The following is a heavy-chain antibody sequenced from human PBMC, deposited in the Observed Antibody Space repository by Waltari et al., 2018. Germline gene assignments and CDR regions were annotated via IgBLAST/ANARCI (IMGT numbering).Heavy chain of an antibody. CDR2: FDPEDGET. J-gene: IGHJ4*02. Sequence: QVQLVQSGAEVKKPGASVKVSCKVSGYTLTELSMHWVRQAPGTGLEWMGGFDPEDGETIYAQKFQGRVTMTEDTSTDTAYMELSSLRSEDTAVYYCATGLLWFGEYPNPTLPNFDYWGQGTLVTVSS. D-gene: IGHD3-10*01. V-gene: IGHV1-24*01. CDR1: GYTLTELS. CDR3: ATGLLWFGEYPNPTLPNFDY.